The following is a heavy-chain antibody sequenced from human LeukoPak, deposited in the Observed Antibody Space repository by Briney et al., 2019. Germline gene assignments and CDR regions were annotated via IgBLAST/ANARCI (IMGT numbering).Heavy chain of an antibody. CDR3: ARDHRPYSSSPRWFDP. V-gene: IGHV3-33*01. D-gene: IGHD6-13*01. CDR2: IWHDGSHK. CDR1: GFAFNTYA. J-gene: IGHJ5*02. Sequence: GGSLRLSCAASGFAFNTYAMHWVRQAPGQGLEWVALIWHDGSHKFYSNSVRGQFTISRDNAKNSLYLQMNSLRAEDTAVYYCARDHRPYSSSPRWFDPWGQGTLVTVSS.